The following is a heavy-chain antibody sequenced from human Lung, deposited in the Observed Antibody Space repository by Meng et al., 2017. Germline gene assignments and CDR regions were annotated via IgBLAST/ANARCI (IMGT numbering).Heavy chain of an antibody. V-gene: IGHV4-39*01. CDR1: GGSIGSSSYH. J-gene: IGHJ4*02. D-gene: IGHD3-22*01. CDR3: ARVGYYYDSGGYYGIDY. Sequence: QLQLQESCPGLVKPSVTLALTCTVSGGSIGSSSYHWGWIRQPPGKGLEWIGSIYYTGSTYYNPSLKSRVTISVDTSKNQFSLKLSSVTAADTAVFYCARVGYYYDSGGYYGIDYWGQGTLVTV. CDR2: IYYTGST.